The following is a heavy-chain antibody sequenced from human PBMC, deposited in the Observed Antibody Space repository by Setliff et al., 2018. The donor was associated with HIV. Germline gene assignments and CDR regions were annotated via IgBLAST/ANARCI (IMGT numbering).Heavy chain of an antibody. Sequence: ASVKVSCKASGYSFTSYYIHWVRQAPGQGLEWMGIINPSGGSTSYAQKFQGRVTMTRDMSISTAYMELTSLTSDDTAVYFCARDVGVPGRGNALKYWAQGTLVTVPQ. D-gene: IGHD1-26*01. CDR1: GYSFTSYY. CDR3: ARDVGVPGRGNALKY. CDR2: INPSGGST. J-gene: IGHJ4*02. V-gene: IGHV1-46*01.